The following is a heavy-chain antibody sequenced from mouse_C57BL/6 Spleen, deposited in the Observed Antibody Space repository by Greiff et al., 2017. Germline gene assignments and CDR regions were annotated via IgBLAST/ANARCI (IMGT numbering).Heavy chain of an antibody. Sequence: VQLQQSGPELVKPGASVKISCKASGYSFTGYNMNWVKQSPEKSLEWIGEINPSTGGTTYNQKFKAKATLTVNNSSSTAYMQLKILTSEDTAVYYWARWAACGGREGALLDVWGKGTTVTVSS. CDR2: INPSTGGT. J-gene: IGHJ1*03. V-gene: IGHV1-42*01. CDR1: GYSFTGYN. D-gene: IGHD3-3*01. CDR3: ARWAACGGREGALLDV.